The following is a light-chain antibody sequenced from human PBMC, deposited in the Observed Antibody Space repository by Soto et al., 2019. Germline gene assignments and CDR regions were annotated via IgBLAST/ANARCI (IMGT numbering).Light chain of an antibody. CDR2: EGS. J-gene: IGLJ3*02. CDR3: CSYAGSGTFSWV. V-gene: IGLV2-23*01. CDR1: SSDIGSYNL. Sequence: QSALTQPASVSGSPGQSITISCTGTSSDIGSYNLVSWYQQHPGKAPKLMIYEGSKRPSGVSNRFSGSKSANTASLTISGLQAEDEADYYCCSYAGSGTFSWVFGGGTKLTVL.